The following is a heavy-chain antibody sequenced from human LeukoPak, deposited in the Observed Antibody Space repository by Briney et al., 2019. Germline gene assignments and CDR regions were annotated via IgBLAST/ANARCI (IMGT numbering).Heavy chain of an antibody. V-gene: IGHV5-51*01. CDR1: GYSFTSYW. CDR3: ARRAAPAHYYGSGSIELDY. Sequence: GESLKISCKGSGYSFTSYWIGWVRQMPGKGLEWMGIIYPGDSDTRYSPSFQGQVTISADKSISTAYLQWSSLKASDTAMYYCARRAAPAHYYGSGSIELDYWGQGTLVTVSS. D-gene: IGHD3-10*01. CDR2: IYPGDSDT. J-gene: IGHJ4*02.